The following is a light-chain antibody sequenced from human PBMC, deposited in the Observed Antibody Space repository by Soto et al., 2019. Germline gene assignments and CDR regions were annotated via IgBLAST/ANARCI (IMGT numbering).Light chain of an antibody. Sequence: EIVLTQSPGTLSLSLGERATLSCRASQSVSSSYLAWYQQKPGQAPRLLIYGASSRATGIPDRFSGSGSGTDFTLTISRLEPEAFAVYYCQQYGSSPRTFGQGTKLEIK. CDR2: GAS. V-gene: IGKV3-20*01. CDR1: QSVSSSY. J-gene: IGKJ2*01. CDR3: QQYGSSPRT.